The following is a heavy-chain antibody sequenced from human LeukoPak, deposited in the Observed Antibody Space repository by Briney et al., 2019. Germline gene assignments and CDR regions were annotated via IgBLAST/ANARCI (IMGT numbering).Heavy chain of an antibody. CDR2: IKQDGSEK. D-gene: IGHD3-22*01. CDR1: GFTFSSYW. CDR3: ARDCCSLYYDSSGYPYNWFDP. Sequence: PGGSLRLXCAASGFTFSSYWMSWVRQAPGKELEWVANIKQDGSEKYYVDSVKGRFTISRDNAKNSLYLQMNSLRAEDTAVYYCARDCCSLYYDSSGYPYNWFDPWGQGTLVTVSS. J-gene: IGHJ5*02. V-gene: IGHV3-7*01.